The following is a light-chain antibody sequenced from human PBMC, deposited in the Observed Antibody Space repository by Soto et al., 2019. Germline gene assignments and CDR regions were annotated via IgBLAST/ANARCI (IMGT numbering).Light chain of an antibody. CDR1: QSLSSN. J-gene: IGKJ4*01. CDR2: GAS. Sequence: EIVLTQSPATLSVSPGERATLSCRAGQSLSSNLAWYQQKPGQPPRLLIYGASTRAAGIPARFSGSGSGTEFTLTISSLQSEDFAVYYCQQYDNWPPLTFGGGTKVDIK. CDR3: QQYDNWPPLT. V-gene: IGKV3-15*01.